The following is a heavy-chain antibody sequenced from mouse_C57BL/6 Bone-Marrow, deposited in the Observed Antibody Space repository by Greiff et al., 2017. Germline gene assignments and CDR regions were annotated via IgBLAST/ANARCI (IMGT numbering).Heavy chain of an antibody. CDR1: GFTFSDYY. CDR3: ARPGFDY. J-gene: IGHJ2*01. CDR2: ISNGGGST. Sequence: EVKLEESGGGLVQPGGSLKLSCAASGFTFSDYYMYWVRQTPEKRLEWVAYISNGGGSTYYPDTVKGRFTISRDNAKNTLYLQMSRLKSEDTAMYYCARPGFDYWGQGTTLTVSS. V-gene: IGHV5-12*01.